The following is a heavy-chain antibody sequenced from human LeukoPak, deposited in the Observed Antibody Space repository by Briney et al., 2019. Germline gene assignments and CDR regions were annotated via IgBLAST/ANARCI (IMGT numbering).Heavy chain of an antibody. Sequence: GGSLRLSCEASGFNFDDYTMHWVRQVPGKGLEWVSNITSNSGSMGYVDSVKGRFTVSRDNAKNSLYLQMNSLRAEDTAVYYCAKDLSGIVGASSPFDYWGQGTLVTVSS. J-gene: IGHJ4*02. CDR1: GFNFDDYT. CDR2: ITSNSGSM. CDR3: AKDLSGIVGASSPFDY. D-gene: IGHD1-26*01. V-gene: IGHV3-9*01.